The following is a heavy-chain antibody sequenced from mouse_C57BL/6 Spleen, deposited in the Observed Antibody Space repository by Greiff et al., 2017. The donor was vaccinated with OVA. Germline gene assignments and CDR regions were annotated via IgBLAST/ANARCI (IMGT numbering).Heavy chain of an antibody. V-gene: IGHV5-4*01. Sequence: EVKVVESGGGLVKPGGSLKLSCAASGFTFSSYAMSWVRQTPEKRLEWVATISDGGSYTYYTDNVKGRFTISRDNAKNNLYLQMSHLKSEDTAMYYCARERGYYSNYGFAYWGQGTLVTFSA. J-gene: IGHJ3*01. CDR3: ARERGYYSNYGFAY. CDR1: GFTFSSYA. D-gene: IGHD2-5*01. CDR2: ISDGGSYT.